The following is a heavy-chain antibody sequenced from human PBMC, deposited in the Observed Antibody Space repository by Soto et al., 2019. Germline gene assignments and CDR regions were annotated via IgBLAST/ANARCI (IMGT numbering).Heavy chain of an antibody. J-gene: IGHJ4*02. V-gene: IGHV5-10-1*01. D-gene: IGHD2-21*02. Sequence: EVQLVQSGAEVKKPGESLRISCQGSGYSFTNYWITWVRQLPGKGLEWMGRIDPSDSYANYIPAFQGHVTISADRSTSTAYLQWKRLKASDTGMYYCARHPQTYCGGDCSSRYWGQGTLVTVSS. CDR1: GYSFTNYW. CDR2: IDPSDSYA. CDR3: ARHPQTYCGGDCSSRY.